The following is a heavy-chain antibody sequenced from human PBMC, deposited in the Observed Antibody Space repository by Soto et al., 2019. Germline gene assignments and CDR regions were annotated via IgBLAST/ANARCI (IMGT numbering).Heavy chain of an antibody. D-gene: IGHD3-3*01. CDR3: AREARLRFLGWLGGGCFDY. Sequence: QVQLVQSGAEVKKPGASVKVSCKASGYTFTSYGISWVRQAPGQGLEWMGWISAYNGNTNYAQKLQGRVTMTTDTSTSTAYMELRSLRSDDTAVYYCAREARLRFLGWLGGGCFDYWGQGTLVTVSS. CDR2: ISAYNGNT. CDR1: GYTFTSYG. V-gene: IGHV1-18*04. J-gene: IGHJ4*02.